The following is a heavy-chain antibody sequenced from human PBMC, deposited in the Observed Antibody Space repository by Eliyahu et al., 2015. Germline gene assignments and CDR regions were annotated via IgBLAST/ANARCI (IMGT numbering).Heavy chain of an antibody. D-gene: IGHD6-19*01. CDR1: GFTFSXXW. CDR2: IKQDGSEK. V-gene: IGHV3-7*01. CDR3: ARYITPGIAVAGTYFDY. Sequence: EVQLVESGGGLVQPGGSLRLSCAASGFTFSXXWMGWVRQAPGKGLEWVANIKQDGSEKYYVDSVKGRFTISRDNAKNSLYLQMNSLRAEDTAVYYCARYITPGIAVAGTYFDYWGQGTLVTVSS. J-gene: IGHJ4*02.